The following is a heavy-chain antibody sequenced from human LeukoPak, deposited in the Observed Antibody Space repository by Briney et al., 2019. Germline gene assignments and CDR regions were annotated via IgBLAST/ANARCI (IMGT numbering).Heavy chain of an antibody. J-gene: IGHJ5*02. CDR3: ARGSAGIAVAGTRRRWFDP. V-gene: IGHV3-21*01. Sequence: GGSLRLSRAASGFTFASYAMSWVRQAPGKGLEWVSSISSSSSYIYYADSVKGRFTISRDNAKNSLYLQMNSLRAEDTAVYYCARGSAGIAVAGTRRRWFDPWGQGTLVTVSS. CDR1: GFTFASYA. D-gene: IGHD6-19*01. CDR2: ISSSSSYI.